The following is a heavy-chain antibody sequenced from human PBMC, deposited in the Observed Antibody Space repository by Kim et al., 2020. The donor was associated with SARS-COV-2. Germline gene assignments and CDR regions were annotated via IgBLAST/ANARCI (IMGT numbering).Heavy chain of an antibody. CDR3: ARAAAAVFDY. Sequence: YNDYAVSVKSRITITPDTSKNQFSLQLNSVTPEDTAVYYCARAAAAVFDYWGQGTLVTVSS. J-gene: IGHJ4*02. D-gene: IGHD6-13*01. CDR2: YN. V-gene: IGHV6-1*01.